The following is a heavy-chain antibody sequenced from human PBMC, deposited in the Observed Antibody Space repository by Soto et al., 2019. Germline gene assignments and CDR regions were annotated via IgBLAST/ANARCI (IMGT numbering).Heavy chain of an antibody. CDR3: ARDECSGGSCYSEWGYFDY. D-gene: IGHD2-15*01. J-gene: IGHJ4*02. Sequence: GGSLRLSCAASGFTFSDYYMSWIRQAPGKGLEWVSYISSSGSTIYYADSVKGRFTISRDNAKNSLYLQMNSLRAEDTAVYYCARDECSGGSCYSEWGYFDYWGQGTLVTVSS. V-gene: IGHV3-11*01. CDR1: GFTFSDYY. CDR2: ISSSGSTI.